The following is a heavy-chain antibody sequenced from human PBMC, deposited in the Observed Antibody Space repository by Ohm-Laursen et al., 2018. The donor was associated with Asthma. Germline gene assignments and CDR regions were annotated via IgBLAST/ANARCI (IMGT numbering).Heavy chain of an antibody. J-gene: IGHJ4*02. D-gene: IGHD3-16*01. CDR2: ISWNSGSI. CDR1: GFTFDDYA. CDR3: ATNLPYEAENY. Sequence: SLRLSCSASGFTFDDYAMHWVRQAPGKGLEWVSGISWNSGSIGYADSVKGRFTISRDNAKNSLYLQMNSLRAEDTAVYYFATNLPYEAENYWGQGTLVTVSS. V-gene: IGHV3-9*01.